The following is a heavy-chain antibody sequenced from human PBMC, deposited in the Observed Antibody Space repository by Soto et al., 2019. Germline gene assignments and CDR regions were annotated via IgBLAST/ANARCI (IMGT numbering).Heavy chain of an antibody. Sequence: QVQLQASGPGLVKPSETLSLTCTVSGGSISSYSWSWIRQPPGKGLEWIGYIYYSGSTNYNPSIKSPVTISVDTSKNQVSLKLSSVTAADTAVYYCPSLNWYFDLWGRGNLGTVSS. CDR2: IYYSGST. CDR3: PSLNWYFDL. D-gene: IGHD3-9*01. CDR1: GGSISSYS. V-gene: IGHV4-59*08. J-gene: IGHJ2*01.